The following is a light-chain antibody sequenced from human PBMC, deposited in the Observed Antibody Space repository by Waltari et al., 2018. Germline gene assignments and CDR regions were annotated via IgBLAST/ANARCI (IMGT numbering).Light chain of an antibody. CDR3: QQYDTSIT. Sequence: EIVLTQSPDTLSLSPGERATLSCRASQSVSNSHLAWYQQKPGQAPRLLIYGAFNRATGIPDRFSGSGSGADFTLSISRLEPEDFAVYYCQQYDTSITFGGGTKVEIK. V-gene: IGKV3-20*01. CDR2: GAF. CDR1: QSVSNSH. J-gene: IGKJ4*01.